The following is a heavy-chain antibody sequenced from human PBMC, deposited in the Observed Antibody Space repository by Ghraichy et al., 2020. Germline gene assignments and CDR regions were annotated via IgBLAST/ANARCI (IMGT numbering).Heavy chain of an antibody. CDR3: AKTYCSSGSCYFYYFDC. CDR1: GFTFSSYD. V-gene: IGHV3-23*01. J-gene: IGHJ4*02. Sequence: GGSLRLSCAASGFTFSSYDMNWVRQAPGKGLEWVSTISGSGTSTYYADSVKGRFTISRDNSKNTLYLQMNSLRAEDSAVYYCAKTYCSSGSCYFYYFDCWGQGTLVTVSS. CDR2: ISGSGTST. D-gene: IGHD2-15*01.